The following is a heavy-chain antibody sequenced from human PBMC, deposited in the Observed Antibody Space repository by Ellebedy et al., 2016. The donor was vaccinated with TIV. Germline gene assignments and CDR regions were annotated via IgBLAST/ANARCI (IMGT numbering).Heavy chain of an antibody. D-gene: IGHD1-26*01. CDR2: IYYSGST. CDR1: GGSISSGGYY. CDR3: ARGYRPSRKLYYYYGMDV. Sequence: MPSETLSLTCTVSGGSISSGGYYWSWIRQPPGMGLEWIGYIYYSGSTYYNPSLKSRVTIPVDTSKNQFSLKLSSVTAADTAVYYCARGYRPSRKLYYYYGMDVWGQGTTVTVSS. J-gene: IGHJ6*02. V-gene: IGHV4-31*03.